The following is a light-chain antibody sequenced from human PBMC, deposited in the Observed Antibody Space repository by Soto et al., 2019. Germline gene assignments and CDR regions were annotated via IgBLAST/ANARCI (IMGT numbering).Light chain of an antibody. J-gene: IGKJ2*01. CDR3: LQHNTYPHT. V-gene: IGKV1-17*03. CDR1: RDITNY. Sequence: DIQMTQSPSAMSASVGDRVTITCRASRDITNYVAWFQQKPGQVPKRLIYAASSLHRGVPSRFSGSGSGTEFTLTISSLQPEDFATYYCLQHNTYPHTFGQGTKLEIK. CDR2: AAS.